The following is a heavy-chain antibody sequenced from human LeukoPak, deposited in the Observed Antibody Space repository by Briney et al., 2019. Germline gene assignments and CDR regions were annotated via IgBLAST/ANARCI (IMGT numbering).Heavy chain of an antibody. Sequence: GGSLRLSCAASGSTFSSYAMSWVRQAPGKGLEWVSAISGSGGSTYYADSVKGRFTISRDNSKNTLYLQMNSLRAEDTAVYYCAKDNELGTVDIVATIFDYWGQGTLVTVSS. CDR3: AKDNELGTVDIVATIFDY. CDR1: GSTFSSYA. V-gene: IGHV3-23*01. D-gene: IGHD5-12*01. CDR2: ISGSGGST. J-gene: IGHJ4*02.